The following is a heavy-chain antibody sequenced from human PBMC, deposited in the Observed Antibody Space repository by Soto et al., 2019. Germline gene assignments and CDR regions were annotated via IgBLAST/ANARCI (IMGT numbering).Heavy chain of an antibody. J-gene: IGHJ6*02. V-gene: IGHV1-69*04. CDR1: GGTFSSYA. Sequence: ASVKVSCKASGGTFSSYAISWVRQAPGQGLEWMGRIIPILGIANYAQKFQGRVTITADKSTSTAYMELSSLRSEDTAVYYCARDLFSGYDYYYYGMDVWGQGTTVTVSS. CDR2: IIPILGIA. D-gene: IGHD5-12*01. CDR3: ARDLFSGYDYYYYGMDV.